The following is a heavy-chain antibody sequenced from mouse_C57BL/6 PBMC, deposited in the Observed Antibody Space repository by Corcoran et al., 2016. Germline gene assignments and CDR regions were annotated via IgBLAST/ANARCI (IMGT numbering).Heavy chain of an antibody. J-gene: IGHJ1*03. CDR3: AREVVWYFDV. CDR2: IYPGSGNT. Sequence: QVQLKQSGAELVRPGASVKLSCKASGYTFTDYYINWVKQRPGQGLEWIARIYPGSGNTYYNEKFKGKATLTAEKSSSTAYMQLSSLTSEDSAVYFCAREVVWYFDVWGTGTTVTVSS. V-gene: IGHV1-76*01. D-gene: IGHD1-1*02. CDR1: GYTFTDYY.